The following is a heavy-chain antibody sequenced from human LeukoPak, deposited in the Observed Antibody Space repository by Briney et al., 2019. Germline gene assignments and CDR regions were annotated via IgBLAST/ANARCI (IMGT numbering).Heavy chain of an antibody. CDR1: GGSISTSNYY. J-gene: IGHJ5*02. V-gene: IGHV4-39*07. CDR3: ARAPAGYYYGSGSYPKWFDP. Sequence: SETLSLTCTVSGGSISTSNYYWVWIRQPPGKGLEWIGNIFYSGSTYYSPSLRSRVTISLDTSRNQFSLKLNSVTAADTAVYYCARAPAGYYYGSGSYPKWFDPWGQGTLVTVSS. D-gene: IGHD3-10*01. CDR2: IFYSGST.